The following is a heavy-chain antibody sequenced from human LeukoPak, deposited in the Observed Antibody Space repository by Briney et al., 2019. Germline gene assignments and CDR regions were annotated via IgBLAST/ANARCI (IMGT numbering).Heavy chain of an antibody. CDR1: GGSFSGYY. CDR3: ARHVVSRRYYDSSGSGWFDP. CDR2: INHSGST. D-gene: IGHD3-22*01. V-gene: IGHV4-34*01. J-gene: IGHJ5*02. Sequence: SETLSLTCAVYGGSFSGYYWSWIRQPPGKGLEWIGEINHSGSTNYNPSLKRGVTISVDTTKNQFSLKLSSVTAADTAVYYCARHVVSRRYYDSSGSGWFDPWGQGTLVTVSS.